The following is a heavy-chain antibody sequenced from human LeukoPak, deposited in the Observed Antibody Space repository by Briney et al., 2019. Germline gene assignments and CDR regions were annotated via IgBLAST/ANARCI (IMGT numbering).Heavy chain of an antibody. CDR2: IHHSGSA. V-gene: IGHV4-38-2*02. CDR3: ARGGGSYYDFWSALEY. Sequence: PSETLSLTCTVSGYSITSGYYWGWIRQPPGKGLEWIGSIHHSGSAYYNPSLKSQVTISVDTSKNQFSLRLSSVTAADTAVYYCARGGGSYYDFWSALEYWGQGTLVTVSS. J-gene: IGHJ4*02. CDR1: GYSITSGYY. D-gene: IGHD3-3*01.